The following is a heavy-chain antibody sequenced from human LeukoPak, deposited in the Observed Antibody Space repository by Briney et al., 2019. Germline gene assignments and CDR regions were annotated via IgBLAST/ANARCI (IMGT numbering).Heavy chain of an antibody. V-gene: IGHV3-7*01. CDR3: ARSLWPEDY. CDR2: INQDGSDK. CDR1: GFTFSSYE. J-gene: IGHJ4*02. D-gene: IGHD2-21*01. Sequence: PGGSLRLSCAASGFTFSSYEMNWVRQAPGKGLEWVANINQDGSDKKYVDSVKGRFTISRDNAKNSQYLQMNSLRVEDTAVYYCARSLWPEDYWGQGTLVTVSS.